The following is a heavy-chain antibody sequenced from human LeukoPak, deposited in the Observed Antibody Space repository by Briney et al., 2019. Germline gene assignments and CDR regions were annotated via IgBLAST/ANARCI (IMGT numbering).Heavy chain of an antibody. J-gene: IGHJ2*01. D-gene: IGHD4-17*01. CDR1: GGSIRSYY. CDR2: IYYTGST. V-gene: IGHV4-59*01. Sequence: SETLSLTCTASGGSIRSYYWSWIRQPPGKGLEWIRYIYYTGSTNYNPSLKSRVTMSVDTSKNQFSLKLSSVTVADTAGYYCARVTTDYGDANYFDLWGRGTLVTVSS. CDR3: ARVTTDYGDANYFDL.